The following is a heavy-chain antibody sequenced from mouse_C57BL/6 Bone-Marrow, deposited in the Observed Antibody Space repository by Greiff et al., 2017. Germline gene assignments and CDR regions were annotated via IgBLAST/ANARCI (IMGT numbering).Heavy chain of an antibody. J-gene: IGHJ3*01. CDR3: ARHGRRQLRLAWFAY. CDR2: ISNGGGST. Sequence: EVQVVESGGGLVQPGGSLKLSCAASGFTFSDYYMYWVRQTPEKRLEWVAYISNGGGSTYYPDTVKGRVTISRDNAKNTLYLQMSRLKSEYTAMYDCARHGRRQLRLAWFAYWGKGTLVTVAA. CDR1: GFTFSDYY. D-gene: IGHD3-2*02. V-gene: IGHV5-12*01.